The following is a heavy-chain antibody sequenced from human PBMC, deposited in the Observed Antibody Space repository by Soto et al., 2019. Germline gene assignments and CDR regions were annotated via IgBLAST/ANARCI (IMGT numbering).Heavy chain of an antibody. D-gene: IGHD2-15*01. J-gene: IGHJ4*02. CDR2: IYYSGST. CDR3: ARRIVVVVAANDYFDY. V-gene: IGHV4-39*01. Sequence: SETLSLTCTVSGSSISSSSYYWGWIRQPPGKGLEWIGSIYYSGSTYYNPSLKSRVTISVDTSKNQFSLKLSSVTAADTAVYYCARRIVVVVAANDYFDYWGQGTLVTVSS. CDR1: GSSISSSSYY.